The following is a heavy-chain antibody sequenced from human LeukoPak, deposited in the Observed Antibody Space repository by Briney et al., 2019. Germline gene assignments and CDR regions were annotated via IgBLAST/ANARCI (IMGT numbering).Heavy chain of an antibody. CDR1: GGSISSYY. CDR2: INHSGST. V-gene: IGHV4-34*01. CDR3: ARRDSNSWYNY. D-gene: IGHD6-13*01. J-gene: IGHJ4*02. Sequence: SETLSLTCTVSGGSISSYYWSWIRQPPGKGLEWIGEINHSGSTNYNPSLKSRVTISVDTSKNQFSLKVSSVTAADTAVYYCARRDSNSWYNYWGQGTLVTVSS.